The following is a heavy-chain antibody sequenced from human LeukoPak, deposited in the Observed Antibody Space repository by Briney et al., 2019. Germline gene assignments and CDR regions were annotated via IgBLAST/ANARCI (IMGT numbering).Heavy chain of an antibody. CDR2: IYSGDST. J-gene: IGHJ4*02. D-gene: IGHD3-22*01. V-gene: IGHV3-53*01. CDR3: ARGYDSSGYYFMEGYYFDY. Sequence: GGSLRLSCAASGFTVSSNYMSWVRQAPGKGLEWVSVIYSGDSTYYADSVKGRFTISRDNSKNTLYLQMNSLRAEDTAVYYCARGYDSSGYYFMEGYYFDYWGQGTLVTVSS. CDR1: GFTVSSNY.